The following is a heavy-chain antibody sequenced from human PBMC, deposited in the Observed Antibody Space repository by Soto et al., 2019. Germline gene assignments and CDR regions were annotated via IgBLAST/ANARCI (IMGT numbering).Heavy chain of an antibody. Sequence: QVHLVESGGGVDQPGKSLRLSCAASGFTFAGYGMHWVRQAPGKGLEWVAVIWNDGNKKYYADSVKGRFTISRDNSQNTLYLQMDSLRVEDTAVYSCARVNGDGWGIFDSWGPGTLVTVSS. J-gene: IGHJ4*02. D-gene: IGHD6-19*01. CDR1: GFTFAGYG. V-gene: IGHV3-33*01. CDR2: IWNDGNKK. CDR3: ARVNGDGWGIFDS.